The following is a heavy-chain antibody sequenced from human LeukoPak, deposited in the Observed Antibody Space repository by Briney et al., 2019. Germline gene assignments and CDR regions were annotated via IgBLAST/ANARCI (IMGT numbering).Heavy chain of an antibody. CDR3: RGVPAAGGVDY. D-gene: IGHD2-2*01. CDR1: GFTFSGSA. V-gene: IGHV3-73*01. J-gene: IGHJ4*02. Sequence: GGSLRLSCAASGFTFSGSAMHWVRQASGKGLEWVGRIRSKANSYATAYAASVKGRFTTSRDDSKNTAYLQMNSLKTEDTAVYYCRGVPAAGGVDYWGQGTLVTVSS. CDR2: IRSKANSYAT.